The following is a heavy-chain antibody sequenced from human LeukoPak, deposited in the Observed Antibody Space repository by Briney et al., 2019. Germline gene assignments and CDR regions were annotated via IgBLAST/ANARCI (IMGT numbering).Heavy chain of an antibody. CDR1: GFTFSSYA. V-gene: IGHV3-23*01. Sequence: GGSLRLSCAAAGFTFSSYAMHWVHQVAGKGLEWVSGISGSGESNFYADSVKGRFTVSRDNSKNTLYLQMNSLRVEDTAVYYCARGGYNWDTDAGWFDPWGLGTLVTVSS. D-gene: IGHD1/OR15-1a*01. CDR3: ARGGYNWDTDAGWFDP. J-gene: IGHJ5*02. CDR2: ISGSGESN.